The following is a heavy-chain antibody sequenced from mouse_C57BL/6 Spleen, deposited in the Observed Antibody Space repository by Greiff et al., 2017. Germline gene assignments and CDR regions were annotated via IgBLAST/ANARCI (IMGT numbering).Heavy chain of an antibody. CDR1: GYTFTDYN. CDR3: AIDSSGPYAMDY. Sequence: EVKLQQSGPELVKPGASVKMSCKASGYTFTDYNMHWVKQSHGKSLEWIGYINPNNGGTSYNQKFKGKATLTVNKSSSTAYMELRSLTSEDSAVYYCAIDSSGPYAMDYWGQGTSVTVSS. V-gene: IGHV1-22*01. CDR2: INPNNGGT. J-gene: IGHJ4*01. D-gene: IGHD3-2*02.